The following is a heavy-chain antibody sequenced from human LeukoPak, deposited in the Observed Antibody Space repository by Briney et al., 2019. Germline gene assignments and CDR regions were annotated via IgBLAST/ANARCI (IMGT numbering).Heavy chain of an antibody. J-gene: IGHJ3*02. CDR3: ARERSSGYNDAFDI. D-gene: IGHD3-22*01. CDR2: IIPIFGTA. V-gene: IGHV1-69*01. Sequence: SVKVSCKASGGTFSSYAISWVRQAPGQGLEWMGGIIPIFGTANYAQKFQGRVTITADESTSTAYMELSSLRSEDTAVYYCARERSSGYNDAFDIWGQGTMVTVSS. CDR1: GGTFSSYA.